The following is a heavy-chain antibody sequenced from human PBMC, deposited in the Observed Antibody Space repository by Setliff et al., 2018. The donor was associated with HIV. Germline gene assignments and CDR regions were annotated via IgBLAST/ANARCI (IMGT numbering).Heavy chain of an antibody. V-gene: IGHV1-2*02. CDR1: GYNFTIFG. CDR2: ISPDNGVA. Sequence: ASVKVSCKASGYNFTIFGITWVRQAPGQGLEWMGWISPDNGVAEYAPKFQGRVRMTLDTSISTAYLEIPRLTSGDAAVYYCARPRVFDSFDVWGQGTRVTVSS. CDR3: ARPRVFDSFDV. J-gene: IGHJ3*01.